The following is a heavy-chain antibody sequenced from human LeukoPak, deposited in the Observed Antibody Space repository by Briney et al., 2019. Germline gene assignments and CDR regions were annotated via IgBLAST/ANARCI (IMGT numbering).Heavy chain of an antibody. D-gene: IGHD5-24*01. V-gene: IGHV3-7*01. CDR3: ARPAIMMATIPTGAFDI. J-gene: IGHJ3*02. CDR1: GFTFSGYW. Sequence: GGSLRLSCAASGFTFSGYWMSWVRQAPGKGLEWVANIKQDGSEKYYVDSVKGRFTISRDNAKNSLYLQMNSMRVEDMAVYYCARPAIMMATIPTGAFDIWGQGTMVTVSS. CDR2: IKQDGSEK.